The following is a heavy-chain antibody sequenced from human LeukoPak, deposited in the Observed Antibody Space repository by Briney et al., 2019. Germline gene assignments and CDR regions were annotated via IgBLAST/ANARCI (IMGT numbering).Heavy chain of an antibody. J-gene: IGHJ4*02. CDR1: GGSISRGSYH. CDR3: ARGGIPDY. V-gene: IGHV4-61*02. D-gene: IGHD2-21*01. CDR2: FYTSGTP. Sequence: PSETLSLTCTVSGGSISRGSYHWNWIRQPAGKGLEWIGRFYTSGTPNYNPSLKSRVTILVDTSRNQFSLKLSSVTAADTALYYCARGGIPDYWGQGILVTVSS.